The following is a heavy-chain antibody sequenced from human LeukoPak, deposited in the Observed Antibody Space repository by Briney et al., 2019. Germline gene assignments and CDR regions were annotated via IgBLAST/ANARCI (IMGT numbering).Heavy chain of an antibody. CDR1: GYTLTELS. Sequence: ASVKVSCKVSGYTLTELSMHWVRQAPGKGLEWMGGFDPEDGETIYAQKFQGRVAMTEDTSTDTAYMELSSLRSEDTAVYSCATDEVTYIAAAAPGHYWGQGTLVTVSS. V-gene: IGHV1-24*01. D-gene: IGHD6-13*01. CDR2: FDPEDGET. J-gene: IGHJ4*02. CDR3: ATDEVTYIAAAAPGHY.